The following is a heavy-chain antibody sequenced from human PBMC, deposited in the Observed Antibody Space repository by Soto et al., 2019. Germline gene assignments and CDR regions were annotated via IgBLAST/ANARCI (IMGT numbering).Heavy chain of an antibody. J-gene: IGHJ6*03. CDR2: ISAYNGNT. D-gene: IGHD3-16*01. Sequence: GASVKVSCKASGYTFTSYGISWVRQAPGQGLEWMGWISAYNGNTNYAQKLQGRVTMTTDTSTSTAYMELRSLRSDDTAVYYCARDGFGPERYYYYMDVWGKGTTVTVSS. CDR3: ARDGFGPERYYYYMDV. V-gene: IGHV1-18*01. CDR1: GYTFTSYG.